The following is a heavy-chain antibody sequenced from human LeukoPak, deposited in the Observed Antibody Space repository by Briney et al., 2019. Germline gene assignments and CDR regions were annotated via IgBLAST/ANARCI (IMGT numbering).Heavy chain of an antibody. CDR2: IYYSGST. Sequence: PSETLSLTCTVSGGSISSYYWSWIRQPPGKGLEWIGYIYYSGSTNYNPSLKSRVTISVDTSKNQFSLKLSSVTAADTAVYYCARHPRWYSGYAHFDYWGQGTLVTVSS. D-gene: IGHD5-12*01. CDR3: ARHPRWYSGYAHFDY. CDR1: GGSISSYY. V-gene: IGHV4-59*01. J-gene: IGHJ4*02.